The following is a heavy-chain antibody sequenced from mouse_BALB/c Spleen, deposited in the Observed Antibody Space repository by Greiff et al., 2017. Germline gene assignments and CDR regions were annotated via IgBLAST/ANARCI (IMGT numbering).Heavy chain of an antibody. CDR1: GYSITSDYA. D-gene: IGHD2-14*01. Sequence: EVHLVESGPGLVKPSQSLSLTCTVTGYSITSDYAWNWIRQFPGNKLEWMGYISYSGSTSYNPSLKSRISITRDTSKNQFFLQLNSVTTEDTATYYCARLREFSYEGYVDYWGQGTTLTVSS. J-gene: IGHJ2*01. CDR3: ARLREFSYEGYVDY. V-gene: IGHV3-2*02. CDR2: ISYSGST.